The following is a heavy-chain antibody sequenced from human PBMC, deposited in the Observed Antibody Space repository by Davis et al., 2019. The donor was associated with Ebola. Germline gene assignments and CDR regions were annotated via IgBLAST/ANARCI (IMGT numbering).Heavy chain of an antibody. D-gene: IGHD2-15*01. V-gene: IGHV3-7*01. CDR1: GFTFSGFW. CDR2: IKQDGSEK. CDR3: VKGIGED. J-gene: IGHJ4*02. Sequence: GGSLRLSCAASGFTFSGFWMSWVRQAPGKGLEWVANIKQDGSEKYYVDSVKGRFTISRDNAKNSLYLQMNSLRAEDTAVYYCVKGIGEDWGQGTLVTVSS.